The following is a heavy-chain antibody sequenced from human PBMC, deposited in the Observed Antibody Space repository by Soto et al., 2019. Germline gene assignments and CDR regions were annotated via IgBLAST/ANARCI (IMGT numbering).Heavy chain of an antibody. Sequence: LTCTVSGGSTSSYYWSWIRQPPGKGLEWIGYIYYSGSTNYNPSLKSRVTISVDTSKNQFSLKLSSVTAADTAVYYCARSYYYGSGSYYFDYWGQETLVTVS. CDR1: GGSTSSYY. V-gene: IGHV4-59*01. CDR3: ARSYYYGSGSYYFDY. CDR2: IYYSGST. J-gene: IGHJ4*02. D-gene: IGHD3-10*01.